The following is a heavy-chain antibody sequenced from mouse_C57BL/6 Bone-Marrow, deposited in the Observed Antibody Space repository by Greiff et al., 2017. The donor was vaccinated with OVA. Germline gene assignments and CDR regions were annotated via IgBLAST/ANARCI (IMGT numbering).Heavy chain of an antibody. J-gene: IGHJ1*03. CDR2: ISSGSSTI. V-gene: IGHV5-17*01. Sequence: EVMLVESGGGLVKPGGSLKLSCAASGFTFSDYGMHWVRQAPEKGLEWVAYISSGSSTIYYADTVKGRFTISRDNAKNTLFLQLTILRSEDTAMYSCARISYWYFDVWGTGTTVTVSS. CDR3: ARISYWYFDV. CDR1: GFTFSDYG.